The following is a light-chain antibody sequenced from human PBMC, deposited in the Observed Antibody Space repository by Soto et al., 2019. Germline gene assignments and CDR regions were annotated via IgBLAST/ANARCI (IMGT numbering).Light chain of an antibody. Sequence: EVVLTQSPATLSLSPWERATLSCRASQSVSSSYLAWYQQKPGQAPRLLIYGASSRATGIPDRFSGSGSGTDFTLTISRLEPEDFAVYYCQQYGSSLGVTFGQGTRLEIK. CDR2: GAS. CDR1: QSVSSSY. V-gene: IGKV3-20*01. J-gene: IGKJ5*01. CDR3: QQYGSSLGVT.